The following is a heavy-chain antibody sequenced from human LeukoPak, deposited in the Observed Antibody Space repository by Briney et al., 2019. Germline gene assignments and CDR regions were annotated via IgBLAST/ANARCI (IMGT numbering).Heavy chain of an antibody. V-gene: IGHV3-7*01. CDR3: ARADCSSSTCYLRRSWFDP. CDR1: GFTFSSYW. CDR2: IKQDESEK. Sequence: GGSLRLSCAASGFTFSSYWMSWVRQAPGKGLEWVANIKQDESEKYYVDSVKGRFTISRDNANNSLYLQMNSLRAEDTAVYYCARADCSSSTCYLRRSWFDPWGQGTLVTVSS. D-gene: IGHD2-2*01. J-gene: IGHJ5*02.